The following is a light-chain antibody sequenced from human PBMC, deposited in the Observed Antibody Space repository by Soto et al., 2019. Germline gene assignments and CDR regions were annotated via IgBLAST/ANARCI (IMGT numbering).Light chain of an antibody. CDR1: QSISSW. Sequence: DIQMTQSPSTLSASVGDRVTITCRASQSISSWWAWYQKKLGKAPRLLIYKESSLQSGVASRFSGSGYGTEFPQAISSLQPRAVATYYCQQDSSDSTLGQGTNGQFK. CDR2: KES. CDR3: QQDSSDST. J-gene: IGKJ1*01. V-gene: IGKV1-5*03.